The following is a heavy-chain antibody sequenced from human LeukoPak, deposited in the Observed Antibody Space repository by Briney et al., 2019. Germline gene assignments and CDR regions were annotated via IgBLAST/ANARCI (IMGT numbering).Heavy chain of an antibody. V-gene: IGHV3-48*01. CDR3: ARGVSSGWYVFDY. CDR2: ISSSSSTI. CDR1: GFTFSSYS. D-gene: IGHD6-19*01. Sequence: GGSLRLSCAASGFTFSSYSMNWVRQAPGKGLEWVSYISSSSSTIYYADSVKGRFTISRDNAKNSLYLQMNSLRAEDTAVYYCARGVSSGWYVFDYWGQGTLVTVSS. J-gene: IGHJ4*02.